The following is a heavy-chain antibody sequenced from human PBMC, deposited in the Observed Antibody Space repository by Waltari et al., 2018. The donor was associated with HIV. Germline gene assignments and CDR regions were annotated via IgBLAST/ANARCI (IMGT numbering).Heavy chain of an antibody. V-gene: IGHV3-7*01. D-gene: IGHD3-10*01. CDR3: ARDGSEFQILSFTYYQHGMDV. CDR1: SSTQASHLW. J-gene: IGHJ6*01. CDR2: INEDGRHI. Sequence: VEVGGGFVQRGTSPPLSPPPSSTQASHLWARWVRHVTGKGLEWVANINEDGRHIYYVDSVKGRFTISRDDANNSVVLEMSSQRVEDAGIYYCARDGSEFQILSFTYYQHGMDVWGQGTTVLVSS.